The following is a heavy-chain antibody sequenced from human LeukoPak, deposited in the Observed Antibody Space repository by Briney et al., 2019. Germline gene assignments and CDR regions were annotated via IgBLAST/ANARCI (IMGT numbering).Heavy chain of an antibody. CDR3: ARGAAARPRWFDP. D-gene: IGHD6-6*01. J-gene: IGHJ5*02. V-gene: IGHV4-61*02. CDR2: IYTSGST. Sequence: SETLSLTCTVSGGSISSGTYYWSWIRQPAGKGLEWIGRIYTSGSTNYNPSLQSRVTISVDTSKNQFSLKLSSVTAADTAVYYCARGAAARPRWFDPWGQGTLVTVSS. CDR1: GGSISSGTYY.